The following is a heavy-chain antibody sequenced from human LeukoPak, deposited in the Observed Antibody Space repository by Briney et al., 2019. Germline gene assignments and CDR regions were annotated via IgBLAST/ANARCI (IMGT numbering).Heavy chain of an antibody. CDR1: GGSVSSGSYY. Sequence: ASETLSLTCTVSGGSVSSGSYYWSWIRQPPGKGLEWIGYIYYSGSTSYNPSLKSRVTISVDTSKNQFSLKLSSVTAADTAVYHCARDGPDAFDIWGQGTMVTVSS. CDR2: IYYSGST. J-gene: IGHJ3*02. V-gene: IGHV4-61*01. CDR3: ARDGPDAFDI.